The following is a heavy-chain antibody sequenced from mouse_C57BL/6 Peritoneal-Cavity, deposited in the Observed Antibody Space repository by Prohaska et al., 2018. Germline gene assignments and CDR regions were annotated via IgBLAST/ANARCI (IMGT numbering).Heavy chain of an antibody. CDR1: GFTFSGFW. CDR2: INSDGSAI. J-gene: IGHJ1*03. Sequence: EVQLLETGGGLVQPGGSRGLSCEGSGFTFSGFWMSWVRQTPGKTLEWIGDINSDGSAINYVPSIKDRFTIFSDNNKSTLYLQMSNVRSEDTATYFCMRYGNYWYFDVWGTGTTVTVSS. V-gene: IGHV11-2*01. CDR3: MRYGNYWYFDV. D-gene: IGHD2-1*01.